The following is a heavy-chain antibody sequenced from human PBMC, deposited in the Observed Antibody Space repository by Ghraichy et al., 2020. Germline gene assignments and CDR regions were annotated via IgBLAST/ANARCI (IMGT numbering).Heavy chain of an antibody. J-gene: IGHJ4*02. CDR2: ISYDGSNK. V-gene: IGHV3-30*04. Sequence: GGSLRLSCAASGFTFSSYAMHWVRQAPGKGLEWVAVISYDGSNKYYADSVKGRFTISRDNSKNTLYLQMNSLRAEDTAVYYCARVKQQLVIFYYFDYWGQGTLVTVSS. D-gene: IGHD6-13*01. CDR3: ARVKQQLVIFYYFDY. CDR1: GFTFSSYA.